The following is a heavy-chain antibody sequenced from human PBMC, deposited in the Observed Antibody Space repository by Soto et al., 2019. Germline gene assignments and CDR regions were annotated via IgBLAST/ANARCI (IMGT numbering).Heavy chain of an antibody. CDR3: AKAPTTVTTYEGHWFDP. Sequence: GGSQSLSYAASGFTFRSYGMHWVRQAPGKGLEWVAVISYDGSNKYYADSVKGRFTISRDNSKNTLYLQMNSLRAEDTAVYYCAKAPTTVTTYEGHWFDPWGQGTLVTVSS. V-gene: IGHV3-30*18. J-gene: IGHJ5*02. CDR1: GFTFRSYG. D-gene: IGHD4-17*01. CDR2: ISYDGSNK.